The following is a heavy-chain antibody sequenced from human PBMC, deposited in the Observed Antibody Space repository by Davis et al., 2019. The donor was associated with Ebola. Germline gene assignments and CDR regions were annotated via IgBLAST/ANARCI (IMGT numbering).Heavy chain of an antibody. V-gene: IGHV3-23*01. CDR3: ATDPYGGASRPYSYYYMDV. CDR1: GSTFIVYA. J-gene: IGHJ6*03. D-gene: IGHD4-17*01. CDR2: ISGRADLT. Sequence: GESLKISCAASGSTFIVYATTWVRQAPGKGLEWVSTISGRADLTFYADSVKGRFTISRDTSKNTVYLQMNSLRVDDTAVYFCATDPYGGASRPYSYYYMDVWGKGTTVTVSS.